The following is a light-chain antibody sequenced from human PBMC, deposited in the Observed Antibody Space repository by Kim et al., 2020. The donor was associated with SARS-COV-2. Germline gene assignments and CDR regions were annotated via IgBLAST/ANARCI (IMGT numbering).Light chain of an antibody. CDR2: EDD. J-gene: IGLJ2*01. Sequence: GKTVPISGTRSSGSIDDNYGQWYEQRPGGVPTTVIYEDDQSPSGVSDRFSGSIDNSSNSASLTISGLRTEDEADYYCQSYNRDNVLFGGGTQLTVL. CDR3: QSYNRDNVL. V-gene: IGLV6-57*03. CDR1: SGSIDDNY.